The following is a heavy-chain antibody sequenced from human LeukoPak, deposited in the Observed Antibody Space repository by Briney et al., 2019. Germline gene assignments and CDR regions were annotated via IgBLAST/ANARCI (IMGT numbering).Heavy chain of an antibody. CDR3: TRDESDGSSYSEPDY. CDR2: ISGSGSTI. J-gene: IGHJ4*02. CDR1: GFTFSGYS. V-gene: IGHV3-48*04. D-gene: IGHD3-22*01. Sequence: GGSLRLSCAGSGFTFSGYSMNWVRQAPGKGLEWVSFISGSGSTIYYADSVKGRFTISRDNAKNSLYLQMNSVRADDTAVYCCTRDESDGSSYSEPDYWGQGTLVTVSS.